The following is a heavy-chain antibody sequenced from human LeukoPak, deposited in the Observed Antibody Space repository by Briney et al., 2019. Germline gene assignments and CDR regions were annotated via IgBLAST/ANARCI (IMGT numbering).Heavy chain of an antibody. V-gene: IGHV4-39*01. J-gene: IGHJ4*02. CDR3: ARVPYDTLTGYYSGPRYYFDY. CDR2: IYYSGNT. D-gene: IGHD3-9*01. Sequence: SETLSLTCTVSGGSISSSSYYWGWIRQPPGKGLEWIASIYYSGNTYYNPSLKSRSAVSVDTSKNQFSLKLSSVTAADTAVYYCARVPYDTLTGYYSGPRYYFDYWGQGTLVTVSS. CDR1: GGSISSSSYY.